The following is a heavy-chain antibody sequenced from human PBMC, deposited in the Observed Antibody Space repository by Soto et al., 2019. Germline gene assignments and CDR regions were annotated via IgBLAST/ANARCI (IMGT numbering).Heavy chain of an antibody. CDR2: MNPNSGNT. V-gene: IGHV1-8*01. J-gene: IGHJ6*02. Sequence: GASVKVSCKXSGYTFTSYDINWVRQATGQGLEWMGWMNPNSGNTGYAQKFQGRVTMTRNTSISTAYMELSSLRSEDTAVYYCARGRRITIFGVVRPYYYYGMDVWGQGTTVPVSS. CDR1: GYTFTSYD. CDR3: ARGRRITIFGVVRPYYYYGMDV. D-gene: IGHD3-3*01.